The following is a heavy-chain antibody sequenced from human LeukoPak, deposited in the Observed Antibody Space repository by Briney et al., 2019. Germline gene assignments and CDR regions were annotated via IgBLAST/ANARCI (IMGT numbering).Heavy chain of an antibody. Sequence: GGSLRLSCAASGFTFSNYWMSWVRQAPGKGLEWVANIKEDGTTKYYVDSVKGRFTISRDNAKNSLYLQMNSLRAEDTAIYFCARDHNRAMDEYWDQGTLVTVSS. CDR2: IKEDGTTK. CDR3: ARDHNRAMDEY. CDR1: GFTFSNYW. J-gene: IGHJ4*02. V-gene: IGHV3-7*05. D-gene: IGHD1-14*01.